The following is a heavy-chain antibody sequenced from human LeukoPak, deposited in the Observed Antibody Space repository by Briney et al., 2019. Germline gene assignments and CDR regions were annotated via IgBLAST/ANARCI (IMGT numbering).Heavy chain of an antibody. Sequence: GGSLRLSCAASGFTFSSYGMHWVRQAPGKGLEWVAFIRYDGSNKYYADSVKGRFTISRDNSKNTLYLQMNSLRSEDTAVYYCATIAASTFDYWGQGTLVTVSS. J-gene: IGHJ4*02. CDR2: IRYDGSNK. V-gene: IGHV3-30*02. CDR1: GFTFSSYG. D-gene: IGHD6-25*01. CDR3: ATIAASTFDY.